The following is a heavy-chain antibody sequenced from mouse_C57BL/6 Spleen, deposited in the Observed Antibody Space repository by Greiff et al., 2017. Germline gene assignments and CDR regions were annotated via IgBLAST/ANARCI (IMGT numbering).Heavy chain of an antibody. V-gene: IGHV1-69*01. CDR3: ARSPTGTGFAY. Sequence: VQLQQPGAELVMPGASVKLSCKASGYTFTSYWLHWVKQRPGQGLAWIGEIDPSDSYTNYNQKFKGKSTLTVDKSSSTAYMQLSSLTSEDSAVYYCARSPTGTGFAYWGQGTLVTVSA. J-gene: IGHJ3*01. CDR2: IDPSDSYT. D-gene: IGHD4-1*02. CDR1: GYTFTSYW.